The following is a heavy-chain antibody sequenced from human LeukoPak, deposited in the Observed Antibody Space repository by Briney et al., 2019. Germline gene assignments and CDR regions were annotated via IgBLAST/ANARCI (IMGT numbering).Heavy chain of an antibody. CDR2: IGYNGKNQ. V-gene: IGHV3-33*08. CDR3: ARVKREYYYDSSGYYDY. D-gene: IGHD3-22*01. Sequence: GGSLRLSCAASGFTFSSYGMHWVRQAPGKGLEWVAFIGYNGKNQYYADSVKGRFTISRDNSKNTLYLQMNSLRAEDTAVYYCARVKREYYYDSSGYYDYWGQGTLVTVSS. CDR1: GFTFSSYG. J-gene: IGHJ4*02.